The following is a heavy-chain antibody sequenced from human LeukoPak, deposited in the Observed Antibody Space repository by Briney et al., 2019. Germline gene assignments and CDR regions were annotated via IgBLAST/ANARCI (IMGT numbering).Heavy chain of an antibody. CDR2: IYYSGST. V-gene: IGHV4-31*03. Sequence: SQTLSLTCTVSGGSISSGGYYWSWIRQHPGKGLEWIGYIYYSGSTYYNPSLKSRVTISVDTSKNQFSLKLSSVTAADTAVYYCARDGTYGSGSYSKSFDYWGQGTLVTVSS. D-gene: IGHD3-10*01. CDR3: ARDGTYGSGSYSKSFDY. J-gene: IGHJ4*02. CDR1: GGSISSGGYY.